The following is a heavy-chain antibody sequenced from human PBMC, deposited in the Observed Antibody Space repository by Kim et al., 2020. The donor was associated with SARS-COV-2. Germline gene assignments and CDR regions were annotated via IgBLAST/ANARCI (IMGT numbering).Heavy chain of an antibody. CDR3: ANFES. CDR2: DGSNN. Sequence: DGSNNYYADSVMGRFTISRDNSKNMLFLQMNSLRAEDTAVYYCANFESWGQGTLVTVSS. V-gene: IGHV3-33*06. J-gene: IGHJ4*02.